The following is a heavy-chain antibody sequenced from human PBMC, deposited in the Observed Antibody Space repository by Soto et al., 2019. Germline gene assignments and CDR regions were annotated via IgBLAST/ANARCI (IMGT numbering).Heavy chain of an antibody. J-gene: IGHJ5*02. Sequence: PSETLSLTCTVSGGSISSGGNYWSWIRQHPGKGLEWIGYIYYSGSTYYNPSLKSRVTISVDTSKNQFSLKLSSVTAADTAVYYCARKDFWSGYFWFDPWGRGTLVTVSS. CDR2: IYYSGST. D-gene: IGHD3-3*01. CDR3: ARKDFWSGYFWFDP. CDR1: GGSISSGGNY. V-gene: IGHV4-31*03.